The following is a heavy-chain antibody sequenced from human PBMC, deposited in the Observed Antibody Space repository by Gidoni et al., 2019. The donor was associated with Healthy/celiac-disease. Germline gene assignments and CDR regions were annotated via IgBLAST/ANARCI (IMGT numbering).Heavy chain of an antibody. D-gene: IGHD6-6*01. J-gene: IGHJ6*02. V-gene: IGHV1-2*02. CDR2: INPNSGGT. CDR3: ARDQVIDSRSSVKGCDYYYYGMDV. Sequence: QVQLVHSGAGVKKPGASVKVSCKASGYPFHGYYSPWVRQAPGQGLEWMGWINPNSGGTNYAQKVQGRVTMTRDKSISTAYMELSRLRSEDTAVYYCARDQVIDSRSSVKGCDYYYYGMDVWGQGTTVTVSS. CDR1: GYPFHGYY.